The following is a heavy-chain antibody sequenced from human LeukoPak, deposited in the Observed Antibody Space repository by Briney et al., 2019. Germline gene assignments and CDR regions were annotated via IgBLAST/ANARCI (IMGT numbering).Heavy chain of an antibody. Sequence: ASVKVSCKASGYTFRSYGISWVRQAPGQGLVWMGWISAYNGNTNYAQKLQGRVTMTTDTSTSTAHMELRSLRSDDTAVYYCARDDPRITIFGVVISPFDYWGQGTLVTVSS. CDR3: ARDDPRITIFGVVISPFDY. D-gene: IGHD3-3*01. CDR2: ISAYNGNT. CDR1: GYTFRSYG. V-gene: IGHV1-18*01. J-gene: IGHJ4*02.